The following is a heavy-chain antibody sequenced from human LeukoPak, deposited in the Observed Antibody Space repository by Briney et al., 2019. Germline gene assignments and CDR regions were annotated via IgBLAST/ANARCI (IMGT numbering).Heavy chain of an antibody. Sequence: PGGSLRLSCAASGFTFSSYGMLWVRQAPGTGLEWVSVIYTGDNTYYANSVKGRFTISRDNSQRMLYLQMNSLRAEDTSVYYCASSTSTPGGFDFWGQGTLVTVSS. CDR2: IYTGDNT. CDR1: GFTFSSYG. V-gene: IGHV3-66*01. D-gene: IGHD2-2*01. J-gene: IGHJ4*02. CDR3: ASSTSTPGGFDF.